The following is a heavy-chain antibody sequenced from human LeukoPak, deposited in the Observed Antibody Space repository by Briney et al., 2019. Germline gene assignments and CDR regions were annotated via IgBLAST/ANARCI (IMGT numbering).Heavy chain of an antibody. D-gene: IGHD6-6*01. CDR3: ARRDGYSSSPPFDY. CDR1: GYSFTSYW. V-gene: IGHV5-10-1*01. Sequence: GESLRISCKGSGYSFTSYWISWVRQMPGKGLEWMGRIDPSDSYTNYSPSFQGHVTISADKSFTTAYLQWSSLKASDTAMYHCARRDGYSSSPPFDYWGQGTLVTVSS. CDR2: IDPSDSYT. J-gene: IGHJ4*02.